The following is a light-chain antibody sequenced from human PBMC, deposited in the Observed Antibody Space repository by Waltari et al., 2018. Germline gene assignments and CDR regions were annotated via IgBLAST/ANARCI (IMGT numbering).Light chain of an antibody. J-gene: IGLJ1*01. CDR1: NRDVGGYNF. Sequence: QSALTQPASVSGSPGQSITISCTGSNRDVGGYNFVPWYQQHPGKAPKLMIYDVSNRPSGVSNRFSGSKSGNTASLTISGLQPEDAADYYCNSYSTSSTFVFGTGTRVTVL. V-gene: IGLV2-14*01. CDR2: DVS. CDR3: NSYSTSSTFV.